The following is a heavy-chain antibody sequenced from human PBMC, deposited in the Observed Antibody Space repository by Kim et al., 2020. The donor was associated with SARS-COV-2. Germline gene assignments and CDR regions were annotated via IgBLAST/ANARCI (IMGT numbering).Heavy chain of an antibody. J-gene: IGHJ6*02. V-gene: IGHV4-4*02. D-gene: IGHD1-7*01. CDR2: IYHGGTT. CDR1: DGSISRSYW. CDR3: ARELNYPYGMDV. Sequence: SETLSLTCAVSDGSISRSYWWSWVRQPPGKGLEWIGEIYHGGTTNYNPSLKSRVTMSVDKSKNQFSLKLTSVTAADTAMYYCARELNYPYGMDVWGQGTTVTVSS.